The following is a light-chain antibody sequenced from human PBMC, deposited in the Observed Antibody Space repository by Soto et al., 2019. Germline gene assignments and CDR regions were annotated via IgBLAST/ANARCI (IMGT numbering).Light chain of an antibody. J-gene: IGLJ1*01. CDR1: SSNIENNY. Sequence: QSVLTQPPSISATPGQKVTISCSGSSSNIENNYVSWYQQVPGTAPKLLIYDNNERPSGIPDRFSGSKSGTSATLGITGLQTGDEADYYCGTWDSSLSAGVFGPGTKVTV. CDR3: GTWDSSLSAGV. V-gene: IGLV1-51*01. CDR2: DNN.